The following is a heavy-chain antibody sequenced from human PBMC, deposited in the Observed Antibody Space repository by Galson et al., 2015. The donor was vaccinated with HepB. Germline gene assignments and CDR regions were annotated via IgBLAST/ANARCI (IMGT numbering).Heavy chain of an antibody. J-gene: IGHJ3*02. CDR2: INPTGYST. CDR1: RYTFTRYN. D-gene: IGHD3-22*01. V-gene: IGHV1-46*01. CDR3: ARPSDYYDSSGYMSDAFDI. Sequence: SVKVSCKAPRYTFTRYNMHWVRQAPGQGLEWMGVINPTGYSTTYARKFQDRVTMTSDTSTSTVYMELSSLRSEDTAVYYCARPSDYYDSSGYMSDAFDIWGQGTMVTVSS.